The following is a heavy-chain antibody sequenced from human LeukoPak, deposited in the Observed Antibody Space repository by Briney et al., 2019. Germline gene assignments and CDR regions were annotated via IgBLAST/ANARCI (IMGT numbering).Heavy chain of an antibody. CDR3: ATDMGYDAPYYYYGMDV. Sequence: ASVKVSCTVSGYTLTELSMHWVRQAPGKGLEWMGGFDPEDGETIYAQKFQGRVTMTEDTSTDTAYMELSSLRSEDTAVYYCATDMGYDAPYYYYGMDVWGQGTTVTVSS. J-gene: IGHJ6*02. V-gene: IGHV1-24*01. CDR2: FDPEDGET. CDR1: GYTLTELS. D-gene: IGHD5-18*01.